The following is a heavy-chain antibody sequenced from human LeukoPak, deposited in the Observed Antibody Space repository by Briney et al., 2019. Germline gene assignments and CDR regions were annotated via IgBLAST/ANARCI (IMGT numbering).Heavy chain of an antibody. D-gene: IGHD5-18*01. CDR1: GFTFSSYW. CDR2: IKQDGSEK. V-gene: IGHV3-7*03. Sequence: PGGSLRLSCAASGFTFSSYWMSWVRQAPGKGLEWVANIKQDGSEKYYVDSVKGRFTISRDNAKNSLYLQMNSLRAEDTAVYYCARGIQLWLPQFDYWGQGTLVTVSS. CDR3: ARGIQLWLPQFDY. J-gene: IGHJ4*02.